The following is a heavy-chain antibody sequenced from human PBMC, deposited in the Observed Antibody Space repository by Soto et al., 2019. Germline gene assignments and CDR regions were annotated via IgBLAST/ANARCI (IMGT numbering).Heavy chain of an antibody. CDR3: ARWDGYGDE. D-gene: IGHD5-12*01. V-gene: IGHV3-23*01. CDR1: GFTFSTSS. J-gene: IGHJ4*02. CDR2: ISGGGANT. Sequence: EVQLLESGGGLVQPGGSLRLSCAASGFTFSTSSMAWVRQAPRKGLAWVSGISGGGANTFYADSVQGRFTISVDNSKNTAYLQMNSLRVEDTAVYYCARWDGYGDEWGQGTKVTVSS.